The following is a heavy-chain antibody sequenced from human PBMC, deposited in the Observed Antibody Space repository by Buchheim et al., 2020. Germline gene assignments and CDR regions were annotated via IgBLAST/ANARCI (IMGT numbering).Heavy chain of an antibody. Sequence: QAQLQESGPGLVKPSQTLSLTCSVFGGSMTGGTYYWTWIRQRPGKGLEWIGYVFETGTTSYNPSLKSRVLISRATSKSEFSMRLTSVTAADTAVYYCARANIVVSRTGYYFDSWGQGSL. CDR3: ARANIVVSRTGYYFDS. V-gene: IGHV4-31*03. CDR2: VFETGTT. CDR1: GGSMTGGTYY. J-gene: IGHJ4*02. D-gene: IGHD3/OR15-3a*01.